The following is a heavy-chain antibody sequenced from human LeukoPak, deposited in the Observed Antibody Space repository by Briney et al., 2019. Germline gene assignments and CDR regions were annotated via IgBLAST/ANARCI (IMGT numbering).Heavy chain of an antibody. CDR2: ITGSGDAT. Sequence: GGSLRLSCAASGFPFSSYVMSWVRQAPGKGLEWVSTITGSGDATYYADSVKGRFSISRDNSKNTLYLQMDSLRAEDAAVYHCATDEANCSGGSCYSFTYWGQGTLVTVSS. CDR1: GFPFSSYV. J-gene: IGHJ4*02. D-gene: IGHD2-15*01. CDR3: ATDEANCSGGSCYSFTY. V-gene: IGHV3-23*01.